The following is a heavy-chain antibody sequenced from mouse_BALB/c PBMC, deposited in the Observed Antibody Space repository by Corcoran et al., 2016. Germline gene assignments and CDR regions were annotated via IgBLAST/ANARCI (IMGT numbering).Heavy chain of an antibody. CDR2: INTYTGEP. CDR1: GYTFTNYG. Sequence: QIQLVQSGHELKKPGETVKLSCKASGYTFTNYGQNWVKQALGKGLKWMGWINTYTGEPTYADDFKGRFAFSLETSASTAYLQINNIKNEDMATYFCARFDYARRYFDVWGAGITVTVSS. V-gene: IGHV9-1*02. J-gene: IGHJ1*01. D-gene: IGHD2-4*01. CDR3: ARFDYARRYFDV.